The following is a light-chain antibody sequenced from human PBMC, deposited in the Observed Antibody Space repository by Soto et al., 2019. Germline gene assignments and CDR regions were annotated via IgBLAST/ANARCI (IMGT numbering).Light chain of an antibody. CDR3: SSYTGSSNR. CDR1: SSDVGGYNY. J-gene: IGLJ2*01. Sequence: QSALTQPASVSGSPGQSITISCTGTSSDVGGYNYVSWYQQHPGEAPKLMIYDVSYRPSGISNRFSGSKSGNTASLTISGLQAEDEADYYCSSYTGSSNRFGGGTKVTVL. CDR2: DVS. V-gene: IGLV2-14*01.